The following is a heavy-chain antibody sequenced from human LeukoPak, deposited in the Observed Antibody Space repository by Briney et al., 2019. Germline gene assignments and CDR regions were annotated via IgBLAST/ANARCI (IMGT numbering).Heavy chain of an antibody. CDR1: GFTFNNYW. Sequence: GRSLRLSCTASGFTFNNYWMHWVRQAPGKGLVWVSRIKTDGSNTNYADSVKGRFTISRDNAKNTLYLQMNSLRAEDTAVYYCARVGVVVYAFDIWGQGTMVTVSS. V-gene: IGHV3-74*01. CDR2: IKTDGSNT. D-gene: IGHD2-15*01. J-gene: IGHJ3*02. CDR3: ARVGVVVYAFDI.